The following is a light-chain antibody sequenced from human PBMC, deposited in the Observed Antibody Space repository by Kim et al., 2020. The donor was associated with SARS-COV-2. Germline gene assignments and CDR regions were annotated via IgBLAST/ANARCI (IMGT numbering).Light chain of an antibody. CDR2: RNP. CDR3: QSYDRSLSGSV. CDR1: RPNLGANYD. Sequence: GSRPNLGANYDVHWCPAAPGTAPQPPLPRNPNPPLRVPDRFSGSKSGTSASLDITGLQAEDEAVYYCQSYDRSLSGSVFGGGTQLTVL. J-gene: IGLJ3*02. V-gene: IGLV1-40*01.